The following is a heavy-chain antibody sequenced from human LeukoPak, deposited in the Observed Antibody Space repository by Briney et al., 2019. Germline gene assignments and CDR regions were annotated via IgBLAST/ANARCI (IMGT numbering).Heavy chain of an antibody. CDR1: GFTFSNFW. CDR2: IKQDGSET. V-gene: IGHV3-7*01. D-gene: IGHD6-6*01. CDR3: ARDGWGSSRFDY. J-gene: IGHJ4*02. Sequence: GGSLRLSCAASGFTFSNFWISWVRQAPGKGLEWVANIKQDGSETYYVDSVKGRFTISRDNARNSLYLQMNSLRVEDTAVYYCARDGWGSSRFDYWGQGTLVTVSS.